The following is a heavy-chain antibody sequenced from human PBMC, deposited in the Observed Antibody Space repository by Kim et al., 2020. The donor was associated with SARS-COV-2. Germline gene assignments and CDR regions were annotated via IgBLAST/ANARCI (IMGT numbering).Heavy chain of an antibody. D-gene: IGHD1-1*01. V-gene: IGHV4-4*07. CDR3: ARTGTTSDGWFDP. J-gene: IGHJ5*02. Sequence: YNPALKSRVTMSVDTSKNQFSLKLSSVTAADTAVYYCARTGTTSDGWFDPWGQGTLVTVSS.